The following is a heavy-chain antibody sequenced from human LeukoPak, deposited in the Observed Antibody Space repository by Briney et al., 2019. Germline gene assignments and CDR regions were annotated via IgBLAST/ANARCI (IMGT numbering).Heavy chain of an antibody. V-gene: IGHV4-59*10. D-gene: IGHD6-19*01. CDR2: IYTSGST. Sequence: PSETLSLTCAVYGGSFSGYYWSWIRQPAGKGLEWIGRIYTSGSTNYNPSLKSRVTMSVDTSKNQFSLKLSSVTAADTAVYYCAKAGSDYYGMDVWGQGTTVTVSS. J-gene: IGHJ6*02. CDR3: AKAGSDYYGMDV. CDR1: GGSFSGYY.